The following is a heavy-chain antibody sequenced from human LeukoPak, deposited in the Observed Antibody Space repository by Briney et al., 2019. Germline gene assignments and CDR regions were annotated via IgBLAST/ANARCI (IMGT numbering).Heavy chain of an antibody. D-gene: IGHD6-19*01. CDR1: GGSISSYY. CDR3: ASNGRYSSGWYGFDY. J-gene: IGHJ4*02. Sequence: PSETLSLTCTVSGGSISSYYWSWLRQPPGRALEWSGYIYYRGSTNYNPSLKSRLTISVDTSKNQFSLKLSSVTAADTAVYYCASNGRYSSGWYGFDYWGQGTLVTVSS. V-gene: IGHV4-59*01. CDR2: IYYRGST.